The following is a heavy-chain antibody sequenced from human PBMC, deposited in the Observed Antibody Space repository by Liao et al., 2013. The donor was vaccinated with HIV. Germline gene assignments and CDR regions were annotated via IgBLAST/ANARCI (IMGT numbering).Heavy chain of an antibody. CDR1: GGSISSGSYY. V-gene: IGHV4-61*02. J-gene: IGHJ3*02. CDR2: IHTSGST. CDR3: ARVLRWLSAFDI. D-gene: IGHD3-22*01. Sequence: QVQLQQWGAGLLKPSETLSLTCTVSGGSISSGSYYWSWIRQPAGKGLEWIGRIHTSGSTNYNPSLKSRVTISVDTSKNQFSLKLNSVTAADTAVYYCARVLRWLSAFDIWGQGTMVTVSS.